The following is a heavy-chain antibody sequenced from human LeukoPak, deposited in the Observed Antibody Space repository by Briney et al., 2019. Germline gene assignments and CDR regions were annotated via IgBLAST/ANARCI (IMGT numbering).Heavy chain of an antibody. Sequence: PGGSLRLSCAASGFTFSTYWMNWFRQTPGKGLEWVAKIKADGGEKDHVASVKGRFTISRDNAKNSLYLQMNSLRAEDTAVYYCARDQGYYDILTGSVWGQGTLVTVSS. CDR2: IKADGGEK. CDR1: GFTFSTYW. J-gene: IGHJ4*02. D-gene: IGHD3-9*01. V-gene: IGHV3-7*01. CDR3: ARDQGYYDILTGSV.